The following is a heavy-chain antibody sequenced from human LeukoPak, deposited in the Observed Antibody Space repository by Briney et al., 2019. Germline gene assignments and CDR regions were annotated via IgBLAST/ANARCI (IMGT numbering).Heavy chain of an antibody. CDR2: INSDGSST. J-gene: IGHJ5*02. Sequence: GGSLRLSCAASGFTFSSYWMHWVRQAPGKGLVWVSRINSDGSSTSYADSVKGRFTISRGNAKNTLYLQMNSLRAEDTAVYYCARARLARYNWFDPWGQGTLVTVSS. D-gene: IGHD6-19*01. V-gene: IGHV3-74*01. CDR1: GFTFSSYW. CDR3: ARARLARYNWFDP.